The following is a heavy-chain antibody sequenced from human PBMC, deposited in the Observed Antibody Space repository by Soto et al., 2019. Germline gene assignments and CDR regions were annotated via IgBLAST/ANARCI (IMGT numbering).Heavy chain of an antibody. V-gene: IGHV3-33*01. J-gene: IGHJ6*02. CDR3: ARIYCSGGSCYGNYYYYGMDV. Sequence: QVQLVESGGGVVQPGRSLRLSCAASGFTFSSYGMHWVRQAPGKGLEWVAVIWYDGSNKYYADSVKGRVTISRDNSKNKLYLKMNSLRAEDTAVYYCARIYCSGGSCYGNYYYYGMDVWGQGTTVTVSS. D-gene: IGHD2-15*01. CDR2: IWYDGSNK. CDR1: GFTFSSYG.